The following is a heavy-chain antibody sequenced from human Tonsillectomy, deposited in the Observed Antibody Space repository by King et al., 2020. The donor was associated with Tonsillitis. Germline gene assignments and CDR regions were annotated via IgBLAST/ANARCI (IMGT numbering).Heavy chain of an antibody. V-gene: IGHV3-23*04. J-gene: IGHJ4*02. D-gene: IGHD3-9*01. CDR1: GFTFSSYA. CDR2: ISGSGGST. Sequence: VQLVESGGGLVQPGGSLRLSCAASGFTFSSYAMSWVRQAPGKGLEWVSAISGSGGSTYYADSVKGRFTISRDNSKNTLYLQMNSLRAEDTAVYYCAKTPYYDILTGYSRLDYWGQGTLVTVSS. CDR3: AKTPYYDILTGYSRLDY.